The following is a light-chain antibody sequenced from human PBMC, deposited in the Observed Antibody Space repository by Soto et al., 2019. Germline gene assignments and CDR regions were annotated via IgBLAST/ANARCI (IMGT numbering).Light chain of an antibody. V-gene: IGKV1-8*01. J-gene: IGKJ3*01. CDR2: SAS. CDR1: QDISNS. Sequence: AIRMTQSPSSFSASTGDRVTITCRASQDISNSLAWYQQKPGKAPNLLIYSASTLQSGVPSRFSGSGSGTDFNLTISGLQSEDFATYYCQQYYSYPPSFTFGPGTKVEI. CDR3: QQYYSYPPSFT.